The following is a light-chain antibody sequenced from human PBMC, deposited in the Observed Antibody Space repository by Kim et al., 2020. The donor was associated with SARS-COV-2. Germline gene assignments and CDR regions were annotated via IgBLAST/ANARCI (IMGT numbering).Light chain of an antibody. CDR1: SSNIGKNY. V-gene: IGLV1-51*01. J-gene: IGLJ1*01. CDR3: GTWDSSLSAGI. Sequence: QSVLTQPPSVSAAPGQKVTISCSGSSSNIGKNYVSWYQQLPGTAPKLLISDNYKRPSGIPDRFSGSKSGTSATLGITGLQTEDEADYYCGTWDSSLSAGIFGTGTKVTVL. CDR2: DNY.